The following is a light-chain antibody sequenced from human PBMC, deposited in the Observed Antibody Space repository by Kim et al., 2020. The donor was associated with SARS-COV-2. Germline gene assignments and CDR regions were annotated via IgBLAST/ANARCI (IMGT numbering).Light chain of an antibody. J-gene: IGLJ2*01. CDR1: ALEQKF. V-gene: IGLV3-1*01. Sequence: SYELTQPSSVSVSPGQTATITCSGDALEQKFVSWYQQRPGQSPVKVIHQDTERPSGIPERFSGSNSVNTATLTISETQPMDEADYYCQVWDRSTIIFGGG. CDR2: QDT. CDR3: QVWDRSTII.